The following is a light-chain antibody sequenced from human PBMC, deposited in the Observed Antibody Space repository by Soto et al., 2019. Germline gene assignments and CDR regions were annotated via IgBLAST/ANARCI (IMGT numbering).Light chain of an antibody. Sequence: EMVMTQSPATLSVSPGERVNLTCRASESVHRNLAWYQQKPGQGPSLLIYYASTRATGVPDRFTGSGSGTEFTLTISSLQSEDSGVYHCQHYNNWPPTFGPGTNVEIK. J-gene: IGKJ3*01. CDR2: YAS. CDR3: QHYNNWPPT. CDR1: ESVHRN. V-gene: IGKV3-15*01.